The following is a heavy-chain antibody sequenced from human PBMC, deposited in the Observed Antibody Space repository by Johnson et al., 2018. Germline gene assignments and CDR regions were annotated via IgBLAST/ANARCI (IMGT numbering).Heavy chain of an antibody. CDR3: AKDRAWDSSVYYPEYFRH. CDR1: GFTFSSYA. D-gene: IGHD3-22*01. V-gene: IGHV3-23*04. Sequence: VQLVESGGGLVQPGGSLRLSCAVSGFTFSSYAMRWVRQLPGKGLEWVSSISGDGDITYYAASVKGRFTISRDNSNNTLFLQTNSLRARDTAVYYCAKDRAWDSSVYYPEYFRHWGQGTLVIVSS. J-gene: IGHJ1*01. CDR2: ISGDGDIT.